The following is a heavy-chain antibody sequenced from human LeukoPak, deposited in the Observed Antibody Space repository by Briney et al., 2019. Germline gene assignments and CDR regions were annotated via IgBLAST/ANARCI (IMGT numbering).Heavy chain of an antibody. CDR2: IYYSGST. J-gene: IGHJ5*02. CDR3: ARVWFGEFTGWFDP. CDR1: GGSISSSSYY. D-gene: IGHD3-10*01. Sequence: PSETLSLTCTVSGGSISSSSYYWGWIRQPPGKGLEWIGYIYYSGSTNYNPSLKSRVTISVDTSKNQFSLKLSSVTAADTAVYYCARVWFGEFTGWFDPWGQGTLVTVSS. V-gene: IGHV4-61*05.